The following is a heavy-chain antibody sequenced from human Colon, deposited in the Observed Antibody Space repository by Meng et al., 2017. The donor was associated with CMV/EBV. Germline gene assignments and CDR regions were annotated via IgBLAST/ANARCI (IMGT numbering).Heavy chain of an antibody. CDR3: ARVSVPYYDFWSGYYPYYYSYGMDV. V-gene: IGHV3-7*01. J-gene: IGHJ6*02. D-gene: IGHD3-3*01. CDR2: IKQDGSEK. CDR1: GFTFSSYW. Sequence: GESLKISCAASGFTFSSYWMSWVRQAPGKGLEWVANIKQDGSEKYYVDSVKGRFTISRDNAKHSLYLQMNCLSAEDTTVYYCARVSVPYYDFWSGYYPYYYSYGMDVWGQGTTVTVSS.